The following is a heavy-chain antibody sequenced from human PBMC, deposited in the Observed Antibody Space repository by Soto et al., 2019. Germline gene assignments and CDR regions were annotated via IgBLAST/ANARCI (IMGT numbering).Heavy chain of an antibody. V-gene: IGHV3-30*18. J-gene: IGHJ4*02. CDR1: GFTFSSYG. Sequence: QVQLVESGGGVVQPGRSLRLSCAASGFTFSSYGMHWVRQAPGKGLEWVAVISYDGSNKYYADSVKGRFTISRDNSKNTLYLQMNSLRAEDTAVYDCANLLGYDYYFDYWGQGTLVTVSS. D-gene: IGHD2-2*01. CDR2: ISYDGSNK. CDR3: ANLLGYDYYFDY.